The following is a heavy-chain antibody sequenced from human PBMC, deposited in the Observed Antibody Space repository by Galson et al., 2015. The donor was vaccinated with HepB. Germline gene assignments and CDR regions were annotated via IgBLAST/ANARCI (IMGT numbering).Heavy chain of an antibody. J-gene: IGHJ4*02. Sequence: SLRLSCAASGFTFSYYAMSWVRQAPGKRLEWISAITPSGDNTYTADAMKGRFTIPRDNSRNTLFLQMNSPRADDTAIYFCTKVFPEKVEGWYRQARYYFDSWGQGTQVTVSS. CDR1: GFTFSYYA. CDR2: ITPSGDNT. CDR3: TKVFPEKVEGWYRQARYYFDS. V-gene: IGHV3-23*01. D-gene: IGHD6-19*01.